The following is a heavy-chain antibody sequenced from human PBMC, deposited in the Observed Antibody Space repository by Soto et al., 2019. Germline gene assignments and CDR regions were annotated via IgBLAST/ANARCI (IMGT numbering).Heavy chain of an antibody. Sequence: EVQLLESGGGLVQPGGSLRLSCAASGFTFSTYAMNWVRKAQGKGLEWVSGIRGSGDSTYYADSVKARFTVSRDNSKNTLYLQMNSLRAEDTAVFYCAKERSSGWSLDYWGQGTLVTVSS. CDR3: AKERSSGWSLDY. CDR1: GFTFSTYA. D-gene: IGHD6-19*01. J-gene: IGHJ4*02. V-gene: IGHV3-23*01. CDR2: IRGSGDST.